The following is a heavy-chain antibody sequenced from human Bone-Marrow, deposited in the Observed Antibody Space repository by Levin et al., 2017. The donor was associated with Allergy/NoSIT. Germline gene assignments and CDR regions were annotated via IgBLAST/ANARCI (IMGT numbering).Heavy chain of an antibody. D-gene: IGHD3-9*01. CDR2: ISSSSSNI. CDR1: GFNFSIYG. Sequence: SCAASGFNFSIYGMNWVRQAPGKGLEWVSSISSSSSNIYHADSLKGRFTISRDNAKNSLYLQMKSLRAEDTAVYYCARDCTNGILTNYGMDVWGQGTTVTVSS. CDR3: ARDCTNGILTNYGMDV. J-gene: IGHJ6*02. V-gene: IGHV3-21*04.